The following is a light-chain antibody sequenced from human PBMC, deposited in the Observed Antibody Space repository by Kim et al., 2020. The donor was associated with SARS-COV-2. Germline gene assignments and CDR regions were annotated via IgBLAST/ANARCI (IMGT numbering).Light chain of an antibody. V-gene: IGLV1-40*01. CDR1: DSNIGAGYH. CDR3: QSFDSSLSDSKV. CDR2: GDT. Sequence: RVTLSLPGSDSNIGAGYHVHWYPQLPAAPPQLLIYGDTNRPSGVPDRFSGSKSGTSASLVIAGLRAEDEAHYYCQSFDSSLSDSKVFGGGTQLTVL. J-gene: IGLJ3*02.